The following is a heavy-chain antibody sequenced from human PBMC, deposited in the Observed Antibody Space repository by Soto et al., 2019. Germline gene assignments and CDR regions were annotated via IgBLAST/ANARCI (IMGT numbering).Heavy chain of an antibody. Sequence: EVQLLESGGGLVQPGGSLRLSCAASGFTFSSYAMNWVRQAPGKGLEWVSSISGDGDNTYYADSVKGRFTISRDNSKNTLYVQMSILRADDTAIYSCAKDDESSGYSYYSDYWGQGTLVTVSS. CDR2: ISGDGDNT. D-gene: IGHD3-22*01. CDR3: AKDDESSGYSYYSDY. CDR1: GFTFSSYA. J-gene: IGHJ4*02. V-gene: IGHV3-23*01.